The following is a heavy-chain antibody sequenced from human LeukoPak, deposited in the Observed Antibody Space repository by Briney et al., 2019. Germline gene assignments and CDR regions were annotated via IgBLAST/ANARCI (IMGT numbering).Heavy chain of an antibody. Sequence: PGGSLRLSCAASGFIFSTYIMSWVRQAPGKGLEWVSSISSSGGSTYYADSVKGRSTISRDNSKNTLYLQVNSLRAEDTAVYYCAKAAVYHDSCPDSWGQGTLVTVSS. CDR3: AKAAVYHDSCPDS. J-gene: IGHJ4*02. D-gene: IGHD5/OR15-5a*01. CDR2: ISSSGGST. V-gene: IGHV3-23*01. CDR1: GFIFSTYI.